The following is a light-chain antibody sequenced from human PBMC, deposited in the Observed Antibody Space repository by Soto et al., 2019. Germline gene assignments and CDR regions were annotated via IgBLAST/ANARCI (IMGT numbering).Light chain of an antibody. CDR3: SSFAGGVI. J-gene: IGLJ2*01. Sequence: QSALTQPASVSGSPGQSITISCTGSSSDVENYSVVSWYQQPPGKAPKLIIYEDNKRPSGVSNRFSGSKSGDTASLTISGLQAEDESDYYCSSFAGGVIFGGGTKLTVL. V-gene: IGLV2-23*01. CDR2: EDN. CDR1: SSDVENYSV.